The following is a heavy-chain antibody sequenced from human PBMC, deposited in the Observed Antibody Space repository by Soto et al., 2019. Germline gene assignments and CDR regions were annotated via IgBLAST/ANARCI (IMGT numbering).Heavy chain of an antibody. V-gene: IGHV1-69*06. CDR3: ARERIAAAGDYYYYGMDV. J-gene: IGHJ6*02. D-gene: IGHD6-13*01. CDR2: IIPIFGTA. CDR1: GGTFSSYA. Sequence: ASVKVSCKASGGTFSSYAISWVRQAPGQGLEWMGGIIPIFGTANYAQKFQGRVTITADKSTSTAYMELSSLRSEDTAVYYCARERIAAAGDYYYYGMDVWGQGTTVTV.